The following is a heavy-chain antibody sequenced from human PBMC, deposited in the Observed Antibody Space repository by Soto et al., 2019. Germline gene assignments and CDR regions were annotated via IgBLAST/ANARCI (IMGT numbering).Heavy chain of an antibody. CDR2: ISYTSATT. J-gene: IGHJ4*02. V-gene: IGHV3-48*02. Sequence: GSLGLACAASGFTFSDYAVNWVRQAPGRGLEWISFISYTSATTHYADSVRGRFTISRDNANNSLYLEMNSLRDEDTAVYFCARDTSRYTYGSFYFDHWGQGALVTVYS. CDR1: GFTFSDYA. CDR3: ARDTSRYTYGSFYFDH. D-gene: IGHD5-18*01.